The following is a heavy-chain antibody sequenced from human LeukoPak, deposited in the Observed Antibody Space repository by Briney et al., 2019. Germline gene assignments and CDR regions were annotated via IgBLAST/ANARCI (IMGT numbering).Heavy chain of an antibody. D-gene: IGHD2-15*01. V-gene: IGHV3-23*01. Sequence: GGSLRLSCAASGFTFSSYAMSWVRQAPGKGLEWVSAISGSGGSTYYADSVKGRFTISRDNSKNTLYLQMNSLRAEDTAVYYCAKDRYCSGGSYYYFDYWGQGTLVTVSS. CDR3: AKDRYCSGGSYYYFDY. CDR1: GFTFSSYA. J-gene: IGHJ4*02. CDR2: ISGSGGST.